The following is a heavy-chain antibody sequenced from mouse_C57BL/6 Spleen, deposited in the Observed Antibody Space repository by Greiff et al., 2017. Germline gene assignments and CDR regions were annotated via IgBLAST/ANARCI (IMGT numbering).Heavy chain of an antibody. V-gene: IGHV10-1*01. J-gene: IGHJ2*01. CDR3: VRPSLNWDIFDY. D-gene: IGHD4-1*01. Sequence: EVKLVESGGGLVQPKGSLKLSCAASGFSFNTYAMNWVRQAPGKGLEWVARIRSKSNNYATYYADSVKDRFTISRDDSESMLYLQMNNLKTEDTAMYYCVRPSLNWDIFDYWGQGTTLTVSS. CDR1: GFSFNTYA. CDR2: IRSKSNNYAT.